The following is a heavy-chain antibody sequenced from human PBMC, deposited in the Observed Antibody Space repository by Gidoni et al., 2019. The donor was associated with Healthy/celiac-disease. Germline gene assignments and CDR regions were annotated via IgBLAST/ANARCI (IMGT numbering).Heavy chain of an antibody. J-gene: IGHJ4*02. CDR1: GVTVSSYG. CDR3: ARGLATAMPSLFDY. D-gene: IGHD5-18*01. Sequence: QVQLVESGGGVVQPGRSLRLSCAASGVTVSSYGMHWVRQAPGKGLEWVAVISYDGSNKYYADSVKGRFTISRDNSKNTLYLQMNSLRAEDTAVYYCARGLATAMPSLFDYWGQGTLVTVSS. V-gene: IGHV3-30*03. CDR2: ISYDGSNK.